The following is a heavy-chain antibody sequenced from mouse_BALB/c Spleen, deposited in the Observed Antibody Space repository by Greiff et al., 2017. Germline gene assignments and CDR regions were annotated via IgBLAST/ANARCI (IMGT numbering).Heavy chain of an antibody. J-gene: IGHJ4*01. V-gene: IGHV1S29*02. D-gene: IGHD1-1*01. CDR3: ALREVYYAMDY. CDR2: IYPYNGGT. CDR1: GYTFTDYN. Sequence: EVQLQQSGPELVKPGASVKISCKASGYTFTDYNMHWVKQSHGKSLEWIGYIYPYNGGTGYNQKFKSKATLTVDNSSSTAYMELRSLTSEDSAVYYCALREVYYAMDYWGQGTSVTVSS.